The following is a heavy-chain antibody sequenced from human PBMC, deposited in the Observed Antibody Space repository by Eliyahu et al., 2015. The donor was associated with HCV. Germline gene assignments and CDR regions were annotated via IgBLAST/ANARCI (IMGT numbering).Heavy chain of an antibody. J-gene: IGHJ5*02. CDR2: INHSGST. CDR1: GGSFSGYY. Sequence: QVQLQQWGAGLLKPSETLSLTCAVYGGSFSGYYWNWIRQPPGKGLEWIGEINHSGSTNYNPSLKSRVTISVDTSKNQFSLKLSSVTAADTAVYYCARGSGSYYNLTLNVPGLVWFDPWGQGTLVTVSS. CDR3: ARGSGSYYNLTLNVPGLVWFDP. V-gene: IGHV4-34*01. D-gene: IGHD3-10*01.